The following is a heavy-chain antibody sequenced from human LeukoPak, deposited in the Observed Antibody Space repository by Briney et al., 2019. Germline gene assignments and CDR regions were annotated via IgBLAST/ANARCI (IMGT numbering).Heavy chain of an antibody. V-gene: IGHV3-48*02. CDR3: ARVGIAVAQFFDY. CDR1: GFTFSSHS. D-gene: IGHD6-19*01. Sequence: PGGSLRLSCAASGFTFSSHSMNWVRQAPGKGLEWVSYISSSSSAIYYADSVKGRFTISRDNAKNSLYLQMNSLRDEDTAVYYCARVGIAVAQFFDYWGQGTLVTVSS. CDR2: ISSSSSAI. J-gene: IGHJ4*02.